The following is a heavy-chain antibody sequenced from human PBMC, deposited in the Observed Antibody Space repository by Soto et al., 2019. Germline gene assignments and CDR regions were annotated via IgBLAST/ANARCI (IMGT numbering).Heavy chain of an antibody. D-gene: IGHD6-19*01. Sequence: SETLSLTCTVSGGSISIGGYYWSWIRQHPGKGLEWIGYIYYSGSTYYNPSLKSRVTISVDTSKNQFSLRLSSVTAADTAVYYCARVGSFGVAGYNIDAFDIWGQGTMVTVSS. V-gene: IGHV4-31*02. CDR2: IYYSGST. CDR3: ARVGSFGVAGYNIDAFDI. CDR1: GGSISIGGYY. J-gene: IGHJ3*02.